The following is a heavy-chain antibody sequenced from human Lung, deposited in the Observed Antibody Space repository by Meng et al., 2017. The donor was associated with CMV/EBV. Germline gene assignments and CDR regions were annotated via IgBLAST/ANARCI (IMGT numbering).Heavy chain of an antibody. CDR2: VFHIGTS. D-gene: IGHD3-10*01. CDR3: ARGVDLSGEDRYSSYGMDV. Sequence: ISINNWWSWVRRPPGRGLEWIGEVFHIGTSNYNPSLKSRVTISVDKSKNYFSLKLTSVTAADTAVYYCARGVDLSGEDRYSSYGMDVWGQGTTVTVSS. V-gene: IGHV4-4*02. CDR1: ISINNW. J-gene: IGHJ6*02.